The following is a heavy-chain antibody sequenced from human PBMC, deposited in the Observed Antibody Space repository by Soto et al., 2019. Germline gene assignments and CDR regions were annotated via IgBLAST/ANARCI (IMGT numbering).Heavy chain of an antibody. CDR1: GGSISSGGYS. CDR3: ASQSKSWDSSGYYFDY. CDR2: IYHSGST. D-gene: IGHD3-22*01. Sequence: SETLSLTCAVSGGSISSGGYSWSWIRQPPGKGLEWIGYIYHSGSTYYNPSLKSRVTISVDRSKNQFSLKLSSVTAADTAVYYCASQSKSWDSSGYYFDYWGQGTLVTVSS. J-gene: IGHJ4*02. V-gene: IGHV4-30-2*01.